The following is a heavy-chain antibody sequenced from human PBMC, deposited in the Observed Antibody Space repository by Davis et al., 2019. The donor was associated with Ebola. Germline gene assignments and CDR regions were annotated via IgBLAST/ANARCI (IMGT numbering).Heavy chain of an antibody. J-gene: IGHJ4*02. Sequence: SETLSLTCTVSGGSISSYYWSWIRQPPGKGLEWIGYIYYSGSTNYNPSLKSRVTISVDTSKNQFSLKLSSVTAADTAVYYCARHLGGGSYCMPFDYWGQGTLVTVSS. CDR1: GGSISSYY. V-gene: IGHV4-59*08. CDR3: ARHLGGGSYCMPFDY. CDR2: IYYSGST. D-gene: IGHD1-26*01.